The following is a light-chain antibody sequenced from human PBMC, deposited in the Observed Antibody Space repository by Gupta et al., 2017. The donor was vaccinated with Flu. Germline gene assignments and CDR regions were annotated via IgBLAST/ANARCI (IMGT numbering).Light chain of an antibody. J-gene: IGKJ1*01. Sequence: EIVLTQSPGTLSLSPGERATLSCRASQSVNNNYLAWYQQKPGQAPRLLIYGASSRATGIPDRFSGSGSATDFTLTISRLEAEDFAVYYCQQYGSSPWAVGQGTKVESK. V-gene: IGKV3-20*01. CDR3: QQYGSSPWA. CDR2: GAS. CDR1: QSVNNNY.